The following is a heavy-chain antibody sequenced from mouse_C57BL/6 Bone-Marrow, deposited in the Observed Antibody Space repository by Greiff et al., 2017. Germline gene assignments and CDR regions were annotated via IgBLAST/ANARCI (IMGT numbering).Heavy chain of an antibody. V-gene: IGHV1-81*01. CDR3: ARRTRYYGSSVGWFAY. Sequence: VQLQQSGAELARPGASVKLSCKASGYTFTSYGISWVKQRTGQGLEWIGEIYPRRGNTYYNEKFKGKATLTADKSSSTAYMDLRSLTSEDSAVYFCARRTRYYGSSVGWFAYWGQGTLVTVSA. CDR1: GYTFTSYG. CDR2: IYPRRGNT. J-gene: IGHJ3*01. D-gene: IGHD1-1*01.